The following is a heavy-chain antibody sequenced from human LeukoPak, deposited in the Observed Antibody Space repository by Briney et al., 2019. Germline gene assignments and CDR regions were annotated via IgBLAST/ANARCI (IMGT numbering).Heavy chain of an antibody. D-gene: IGHD2-2*02. CDR1: GGSISSGDYY. V-gene: IGHV4-61*08. J-gene: IGHJ3*02. CDR2: IYYSGST. Sequence: SETLSLTCTVSGGSISSGDYYWSWIRQPPGKGLEWIGYIYYSGSTNYNPSLKSRVTISVDTSKNQFSLKLSSVTAADTAVYYCARYTDRDAFDIWGQGTMVTVSS. CDR3: ARYTDRDAFDI.